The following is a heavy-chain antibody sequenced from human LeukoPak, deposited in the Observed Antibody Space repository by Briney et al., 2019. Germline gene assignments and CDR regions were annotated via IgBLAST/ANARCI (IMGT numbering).Heavy chain of an antibody. Sequence: SETLSLTCAVYGGSFSGYYWSWIRQPPGKGLEWIGEINHSGGTNYNPSLKSRVTISVDTSKNQFSLKLSSVTAADTAVYYCARDSYGSLSYFDYWGQGTLVTVSS. V-gene: IGHV4-34*01. CDR1: GGSFSGYY. CDR2: INHSGGT. J-gene: IGHJ4*02. D-gene: IGHD5-18*01. CDR3: ARDSYGSLSYFDY.